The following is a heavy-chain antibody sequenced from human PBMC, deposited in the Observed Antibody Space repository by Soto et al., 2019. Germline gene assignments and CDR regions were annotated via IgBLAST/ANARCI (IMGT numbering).Heavy chain of an antibody. CDR1: GGSISSGDSY. V-gene: IGHV4-30-4*01. Sequence: LSLTCTVSGGSISSGDSYWSWIRQPPGKGLEWIGYIYYSGSTYYNPSLKSRVTISVDTSKNQFSLKLNSVTAADTAVYYCARDRGGYERIDYWGQGTLVTVSS. D-gene: IGHD5-12*01. CDR3: ARDRGGYERIDY. CDR2: IYYSGST. J-gene: IGHJ4*02.